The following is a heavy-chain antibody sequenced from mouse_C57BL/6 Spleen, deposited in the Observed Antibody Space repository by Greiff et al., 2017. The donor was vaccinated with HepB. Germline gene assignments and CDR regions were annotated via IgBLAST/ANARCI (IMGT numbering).Heavy chain of an antibody. D-gene: IGHD2-3*01. V-gene: IGHV1-9*01. Sequence: VKLQESGAELMKPGASVKLSCKATGYTFTGYWIEWVKQRPGHGLEWIGEILPGSGSTNYNEKFKGKATFTAYTSSNTAYMQLSSLTTEDSAIYYCAYDGYSFAYWGQGTLVTVSA. CDR1: GYTFTGYW. CDR2: ILPGSGST. CDR3: AYDGYSFAY. J-gene: IGHJ3*01.